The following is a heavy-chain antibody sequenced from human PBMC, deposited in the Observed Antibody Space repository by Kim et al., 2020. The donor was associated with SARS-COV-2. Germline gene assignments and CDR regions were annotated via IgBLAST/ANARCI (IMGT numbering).Heavy chain of an antibody. D-gene: IGHD3-10*01. CDR3: ARPSSPLITRYHYNYGMDV. V-gene: IGHV3-66*04. J-gene: IGHJ6*02. Sequence: GGSLRLSCAASGFIVSSNYMTWVRQAPGKGLECVSVIYSAGATYYADSVKDRFTIYRDNSKNTLYLQINSLRAEDTAVYYCARPSSPLITRYHYNYGMDVWGQGTTVTVSS. CDR2: IYSAGAT. CDR1: GFIVSSNY.